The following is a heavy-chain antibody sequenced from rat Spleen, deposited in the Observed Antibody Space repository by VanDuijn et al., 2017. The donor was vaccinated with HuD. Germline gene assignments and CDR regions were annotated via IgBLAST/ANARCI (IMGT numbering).Heavy chain of an antibody. CDR1: GFTFSDYY. D-gene: IGHD4-3*01. V-gene: IGHV5-29*01. Sequence: EVQLVESDGGLVQPGRSLKLSCAASGFTFSDYYMAWVRQAPAKGLEWVATISSDGRRNYYRDSVKGRFTGSRDNAKSTLYFLMDSLRSEDTATYYCVRQDTSGYSNWFAYWGQGTLVTVSS. CDR2: ISSDGRRN. J-gene: IGHJ3*01. CDR3: VRQDTSGYSNWFAY.